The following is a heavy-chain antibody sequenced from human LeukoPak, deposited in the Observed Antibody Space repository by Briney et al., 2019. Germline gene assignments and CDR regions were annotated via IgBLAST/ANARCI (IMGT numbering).Heavy chain of an antibody. V-gene: IGHV4-38-2*01. CDR1: GYSISSGYY. CDR2: IYHSGST. J-gene: IGHJ3*02. D-gene: IGHD2-15*01. Sequence: SETLSLTCAVSGYSISSGYYWGWIRQPPGKGLEWIGSIYHSGSTYYNPSLKSRVTISVDTSKNQFSLRLSSVTAADTAVYYCASLVVGYRDAFDIWGQGTMVTVSS. CDR3: ASLVVGYRDAFDI.